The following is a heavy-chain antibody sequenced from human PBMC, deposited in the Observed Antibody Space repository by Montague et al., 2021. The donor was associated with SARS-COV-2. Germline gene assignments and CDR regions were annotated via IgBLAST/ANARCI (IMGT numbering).Heavy chain of an antibody. Sequence: SETLSLTCAVYGGSFGDYHWSWIRQPPGKGLEWIGDIKQSGNTNXNPSLKSRVTISADISKNQFSLKVTSLTAADTAVYFCARGHLSVSMIVVVVTSASYYFDYWGQGAQVTVSS. CDR2: IKQSGNT. CDR1: GGSFGDYH. J-gene: IGHJ4*02. D-gene: IGHD3-22*01. V-gene: IGHV4-34*01. CDR3: ARGHLSVSMIVVVVTSASYYFDY.